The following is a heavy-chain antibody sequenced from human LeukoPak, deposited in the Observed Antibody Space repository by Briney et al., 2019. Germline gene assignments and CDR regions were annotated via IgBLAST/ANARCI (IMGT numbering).Heavy chain of an antibody. CDR3: AKDQGPQTEHEGLGFDP. CDR2: ISGSGGST. D-gene: IGHD1-1*01. V-gene: IGHV3-23*01. J-gene: IGHJ5*02. Sequence: GGSLRLSCAASGFTFSSYWMSWVRQAPGKGLKWVSAISGSGGSTYYADSVKGRFTISRDNSKNTLYLQMNSLRAEDTAVYYCAKDQGPQTEHEGLGFDPWGQGTLVTVSS. CDR1: GFTFSSYW.